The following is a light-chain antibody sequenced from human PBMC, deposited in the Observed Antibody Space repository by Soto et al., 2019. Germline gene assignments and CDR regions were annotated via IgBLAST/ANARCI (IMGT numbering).Light chain of an antibody. V-gene: IGLV2-11*01. J-gene: IGLJ1*01. Sequence: QSALTQPRSVSGSPGQSVTISCTGSSSDVGGYNYVSWYQQHPDKAPKLMIYDVSKRPSGVPDRFSGSKSDNTASLTISGLQAEDEADYYCCSFAAGYTDVFGTGTKVTVL. CDR3: CSFAAGYTDV. CDR2: DVS. CDR1: SSDVGGYNY.